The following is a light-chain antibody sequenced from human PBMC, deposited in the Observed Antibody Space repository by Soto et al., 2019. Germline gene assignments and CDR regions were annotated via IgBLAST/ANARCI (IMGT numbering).Light chain of an antibody. CDR2: AAS. J-gene: IGKJ1*01. V-gene: IGKV1-27*01. CDR3: QKYNSAPWT. CDR1: QGISNY. Sequence: MHMTPTPSSXSSSVGXSVPIXXXASQGISNYLAWYQQKPGKGPKLLIYAASTWKSGVTYRFSARGSGTDFTLTISSLQPEDVATYYCQKYNSAPWTFGQGTKVDIK.